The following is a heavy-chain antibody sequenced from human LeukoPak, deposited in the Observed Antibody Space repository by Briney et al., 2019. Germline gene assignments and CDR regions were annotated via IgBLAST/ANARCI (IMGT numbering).Heavy chain of an antibody. CDR3: AELGITMIGGV. J-gene: IGHJ6*04. CDR2: ISSSGSTI. D-gene: IGHD3-10*02. Sequence: GGSLRLSCEASGFTFSSIWMSWVRQAPGKGLGWVSYISSSGSTIYYADSVKGRFTISRDNAKNSLYLQMNSLRAEDTAVYYCAELGITMIGGVWGKGTTVTISS. CDR1: GFTFSSIW. V-gene: IGHV3-48*04.